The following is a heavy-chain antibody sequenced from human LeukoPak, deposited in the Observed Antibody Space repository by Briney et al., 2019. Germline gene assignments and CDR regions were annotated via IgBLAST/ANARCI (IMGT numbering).Heavy chain of an antibody. CDR3: ARAKNRLGIRSQFDY. CDR2: IYYSGTT. Sequence: SETLSLTCTVSGGTINSYYWSWIRQPPGKGLEWIGYIYYSGTTSYYPSSKSRVTISVDTSKNQFSLNLKSVTAADTAMYYCARAKNRLGIRSQFDYWGQGTLVTVSS. D-gene: IGHD7-27*01. CDR1: GGTINSYY. V-gene: IGHV4-59*01. J-gene: IGHJ4*02.